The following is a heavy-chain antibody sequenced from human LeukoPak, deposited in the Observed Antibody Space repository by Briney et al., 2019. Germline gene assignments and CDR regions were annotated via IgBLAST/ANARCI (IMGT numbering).Heavy chain of an antibody. D-gene: IGHD1-1*01. Sequence: LRLSCAASGFTFDDYAMHWVRQAPGKGLEWIGYIYHSGSTYYNPSLKSRVTISIDRSKNQFSLKLSSVTAADTAVYYCARVYNWNYGYWGQGTLVTVSS. CDR2: IYHSGST. CDR1: GFTFDDYA. J-gene: IGHJ4*02. V-gene: IGHV4-30-2*01. CDR3: ARVYNWNYGY.